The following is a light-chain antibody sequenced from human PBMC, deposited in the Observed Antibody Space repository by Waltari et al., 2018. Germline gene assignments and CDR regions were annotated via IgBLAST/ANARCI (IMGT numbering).Light chain of an antibody. CDR1: KLGDKY. CDR3: QAWDSSTANYV. Sequence: SYELTQPPSVSVSPGQTASITCSGAKLGDKYACWYQQKPGQSPVLVIYQDTKRPSGIPERFSGSNSGNTATLTIGGTQAMDEADYYCQAWDSSTANYVFGTGTKVTVL. J-gene: IGLJ1*01. V-gene: IGLV3-1*01. CDR2: QDT.